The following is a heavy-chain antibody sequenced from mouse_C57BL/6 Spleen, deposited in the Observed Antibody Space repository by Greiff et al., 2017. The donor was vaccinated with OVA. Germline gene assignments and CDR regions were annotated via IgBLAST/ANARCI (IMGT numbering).Heavy chain of an antibody. Sequence: QVQLKQPGAELVKPGASVKMSCKASGYTFTSYWITWVKQRPGQGLEWIGDIYPGSGSTNYNEKFKSKATLTVDTSSSTAYMQLSSLTSEDSAVYYCARESDGYFYFDYWGQGTTLTVSS. D-gene: IGHD2-3*01. CDR2: IYPGSGST. J-gene: IGHJ2*01. CDR3: ARESDGYFYFDY. CDR1: GYTFTSYW. V-gene: IGHV1-55*01.